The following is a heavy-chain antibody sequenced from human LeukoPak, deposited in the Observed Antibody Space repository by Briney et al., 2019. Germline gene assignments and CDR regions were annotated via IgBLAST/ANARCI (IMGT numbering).Heavy chain of an antibody. CDR2: ISNDGSNR. Sequence: GGSLRLSCAASGFTFRNFGIHWVRQAPGKGPEWVAVISNDGSNRYYADSVRGRFTISSDNSKNTLYLQMNSLRAEDTAVYYCAIPDADAFDIWGQGTMVTVSS. J-gene: IGHJ3*02. V-gene: IGHV3-30*03. CDR1: GFTFRNFG. CDR3: AIPDADAFDI.